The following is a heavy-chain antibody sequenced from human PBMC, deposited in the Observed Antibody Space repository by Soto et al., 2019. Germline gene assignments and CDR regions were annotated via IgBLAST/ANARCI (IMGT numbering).Heavy chain of an antibody. CDR1: GGSLNSDSYY. CDR2: LYNSGST. CDR3: AREPREGRSSGSFEV. V-gene: IGHV4-61*01. Sequence: QVQLQESGPGLVKPSGPLSLPCTVSGGSLNSDSYYWPCIRQPPGKRLEWIGSLYNSGSTNYNPASRRRVTIAVGTAKNQVPRKGMSVPVADAAVKCSAREPREGRSSGSFEVWGQRTTVTVSS. D-gene: IGHD3-10*01. J-gene: IGHJ6*02.